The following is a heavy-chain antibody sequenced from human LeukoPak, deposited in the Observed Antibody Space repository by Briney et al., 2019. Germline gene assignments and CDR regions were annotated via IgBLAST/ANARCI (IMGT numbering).Heavy chain of an antibody. CDR1: GYSFTNYW. CDR2: IYPGDSDT. CDR3: ARHYIVATINYFDY. Sequence: GESLKISCKASGYSFTNYWIGWVRQMPGKGLEWMGIIYPGDSDTRYSPSFQGQVTISADKSISTAYLQWSSLKASDTAMYYCARHYIVATINYFDYWGQGTLVTVSS. V-gene: IGHV5-51*01. D-gene: IGHD5-12*01. J-gene: IGHJ4*02.